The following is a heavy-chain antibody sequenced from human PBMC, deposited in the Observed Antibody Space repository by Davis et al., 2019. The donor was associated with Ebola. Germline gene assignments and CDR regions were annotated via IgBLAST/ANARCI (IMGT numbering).Heavy chain of an antibody. CDR2: VCYSGST. V-gene: IGHV4-39*01. CDR3: ARSPRGNAVTANWLDP. J-gene: IGHJ5*02. CDR1: GDSSSGCNYY. Sequence: PSETLSLTCTVSGDSSSGCNYYWGWIRQPPGKGLEWLGSVCYSGSTFYDPSLKSRVTVSLDTSKNQVSLKLKSVTAADTAVYYCARSPRGNAVTANWLDPWGQGTLVTVSS. D-gene: IGHD4-23*01.